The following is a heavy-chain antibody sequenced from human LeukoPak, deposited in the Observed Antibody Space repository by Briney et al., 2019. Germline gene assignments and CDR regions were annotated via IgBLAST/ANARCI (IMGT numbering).Heavy chain of an antibody. Sequence: TGGSLRLSCAASGFTFSSYAMSWVRQAPGKGLEWVSSISSTSSHIYYADSVKGRFTISRDNAKNSLYLQMNSLRAEDTAVYYCARDENRRDPPDYWGQGTLVTVSS. J-gene: IGHJ4*02. V-gene: IGHV3-21*01. CDR2: ISSTSSHI. CDR3: ARDENRRDPPDY. D-gene: IGHD1-14*01. CDR1: GFTFSSYA.